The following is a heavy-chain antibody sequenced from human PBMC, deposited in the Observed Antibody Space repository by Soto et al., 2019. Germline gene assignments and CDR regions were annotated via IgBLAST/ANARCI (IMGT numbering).Heavy chain of an antibody. J-gene: IGHJ5*02. CDR2: MNPGSGDT. Sequence: SVEVSCNAAGYSWTNNDVTCVRQATGQGLEWMGWMNPGSGDTGYAQKFQGRVTMTRDISIATAYMELSSLRSDDTAIYYCARMATFGSLNWFDPWGQGTLVTVS. CDR1: GYSWTNND. CDR3: ARMATFGSLNWFDP. V-gene: IGHV1-8*01. D-gene: IGHD3-16*01.